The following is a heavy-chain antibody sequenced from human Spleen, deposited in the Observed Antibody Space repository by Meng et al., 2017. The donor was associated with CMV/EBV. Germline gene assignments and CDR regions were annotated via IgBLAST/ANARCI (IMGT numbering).Heavy chain of an antibody. Sequence: ASVKVSCKTSGYPFISYGVIWVRRAPGQGLGWMGWISGYDGDTKYAQKLQGRVTMTTDTSTTTAYMELRSLRSDYTAVYYCARVWCSSTSGYREYGLDVWGQGTTVTVSS. V-gene: IGHV1-18*01. CDR2: ISGYDGDT. CDR3: ARVWCSSTSGYREYGLDV. D-gene: IGHD2-2*02. CDR1: GYPFISYG. J-gene: IGHJ6*02.